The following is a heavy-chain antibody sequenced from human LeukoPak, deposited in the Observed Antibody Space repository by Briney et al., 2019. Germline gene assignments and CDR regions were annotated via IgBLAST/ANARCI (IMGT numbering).Heavy chain of an antibody. J-gene: IGHJ4*02. Sequence: GESLKISCQGFGYPFTTSWIGWVRRLPGKGLEWTAIIYAGNSVAKYSPSFQGQVSISTDRSISTAYLHWSSLKASDTAIYYCAIINHPDGRVYWGQGTLVTVSS. CDR2: IYAGNSVA. D-gene: IGHD5-24*01. V-gene: IGHV5-51*01. CDR3: AIINHPDGRVY. CDR1: GYPFTTSW.